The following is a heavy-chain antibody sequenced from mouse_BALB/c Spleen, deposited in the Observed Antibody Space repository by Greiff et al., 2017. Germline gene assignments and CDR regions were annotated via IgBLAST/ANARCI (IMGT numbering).Heavy chain of an antibody. V-gene: IGHV3-2*02. J-gene: IGHJ2*01. Sequence: VQLQQSGPGLVKPSQSLSLTCTVTGYSITSDYAWNWIRQFPGNKLEWMGYISYSGSTSYNPSLKSRISITRDTSKNQFFLQLNSVTTEDTATYYCARVYDGYFDYWGQGTTLTVSS. CDR1: GYSITSDYA. D-gene: IGHD2-3*01. CDR3: ARVYDGYFDY. CDR2: ISYSGST.